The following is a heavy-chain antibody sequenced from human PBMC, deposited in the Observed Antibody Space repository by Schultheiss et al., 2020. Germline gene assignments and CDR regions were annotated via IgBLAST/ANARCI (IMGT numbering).Heavy chain of an antibody. J-gene: IGHJ4*02. CDR3: ASGIVVAAGSY. CDR2: IFYGGST. Sequence: SETLSLTCIVSGGSISSYYWTWIRQPPGKGLEWIGYIFYGGSTKYNPSLKSRVTISLDTSKSQFSLVLTSVTAADTAVYYCASGIVVAAGSYLGQGTLVTVSS. V-gene: IGHV4-59*08. CDR1: GGSISSYY. D-gene: IGHD1-26*01.